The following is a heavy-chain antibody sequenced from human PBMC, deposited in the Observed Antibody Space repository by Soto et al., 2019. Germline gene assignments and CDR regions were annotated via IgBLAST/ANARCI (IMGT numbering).Heavy chain of an antibody. CDR1: GFTFSSYS. Sequence: EVQLVESGGGLVKPGGSLRLSCAASGFTFSSYSMNWVRQAPGKGLEWVSSISSSSSYIYYADSVKGRFTISRDNAKNSLYLQMNSLRDEDTAVYYCARTPYSKRQYYMDVWGKGTTVTVSS. CDR3: ARTPYSKRQYYMDV. CDR2: ISSSSSYI. J-gene: IGHJ6*03. D-gene: IGHD4-4*01. V-gene: IGHV3-21*01.